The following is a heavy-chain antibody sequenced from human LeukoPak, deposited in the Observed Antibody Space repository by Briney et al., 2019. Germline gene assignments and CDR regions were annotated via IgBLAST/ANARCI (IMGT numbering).Heavy chain of an antibody. V-gene: IGHV3-7*01. CDR3: ARKKGGWYYMDV. CDR2: IKQDGSEK. Sequence: GGSLRLSCVASGFTFSSYWMSWVRQAPGKGLEWVANIKQDGSEKYYVDSVKGRFTISRDNAKNSLYLQMNSLRAEDTAVYYCARKKGGWYYMDVWGKGTTVTVSS. J-gene: IGHJ6*03. D-gene: IGHD6-19*01. CDR1: GFTFSSYW.